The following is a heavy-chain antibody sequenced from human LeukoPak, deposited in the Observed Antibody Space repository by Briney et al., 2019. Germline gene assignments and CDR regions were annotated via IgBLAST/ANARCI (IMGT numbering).Heavy chain of an antibody. J-gene: IGHJ4*02. V-gene: IGHV4-4*08. D-gene: IGHD3-22*01. CDR2: IYTSGST. CDR3: AGERAYYYDSSGPVDH. CDR1: GGSISTYY. Sequence: ASETLSLTCTFSGGSISTYYWSWIRQTPGKGLEWIGRIYTSGSTNYNPSLKSRVTISVDTSKNQFSLKLSSASAADTGWYYCAGERAYYYDSSGPVDHWGQGTLVTVSS.